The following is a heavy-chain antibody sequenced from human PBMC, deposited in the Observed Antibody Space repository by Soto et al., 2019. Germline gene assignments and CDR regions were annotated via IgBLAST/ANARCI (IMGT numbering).Heavy chain of an antibody. J-gene: IGHJ6*03. D-gene: IGHD3-3*01. CDR3: ARFITIFGVVHVYYMDV. V-gene: IGHV4-59*01. CDR2: IYYSGST. Sequence: SETLSLTCTVSGGSISSYYWSWIRQPPGKGLEWNGYIYYSGSTNYNTSLKSRVTISVDTSKNQFSLKLSSVTAADTAVYYCARFITIFGVVHVYYMDVWGKGTTVTVSS. CDR1: GGSISSYY.